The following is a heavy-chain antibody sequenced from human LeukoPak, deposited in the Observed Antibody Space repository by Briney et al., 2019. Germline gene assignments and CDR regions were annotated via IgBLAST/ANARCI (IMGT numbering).Heavy chain of an antibody. D-gene: IGHD3-10*01. CDR2: ISSSSSYI. V-gene: IGHV3-21*01. CDR3: ARDRIPGTMVRGVSYYYGMDV. Sequence: AGGSLRLSCAASGFTFSSYSMNWVRQTPGKGLEWVSSISSSSSYIYYADSVKGRFTISRDNAKNSLYLQMNSLRAEDTAVYYCARDRIPGTMVRGVSYYYGMDVWGQGTTVTVSS. J-gene: IGHJ6*02. CDR1: GFTFSSYS.